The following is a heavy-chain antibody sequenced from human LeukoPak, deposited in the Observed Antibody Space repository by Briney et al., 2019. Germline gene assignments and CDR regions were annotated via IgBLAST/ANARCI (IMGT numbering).Heavy chain of an antibody. CDR1: GYGFTSYW. CDR2: IYPGGSDT. Sequence: GESLKISCKGSGYGFTSYWIGWVRQMPGKGLEWMGIIYPGGSDTRYSPSFQGQVTISADKSISTAYLQWSSLKASDTAMYYCARRSLYYYGPTDYWGQGTLVTVSS. D-gene: IGHD3-10*01. CDR3: ARRSLYYYGPTDY. J-gene: IGHJ4*02. V-gene: IGHV5-51*01.